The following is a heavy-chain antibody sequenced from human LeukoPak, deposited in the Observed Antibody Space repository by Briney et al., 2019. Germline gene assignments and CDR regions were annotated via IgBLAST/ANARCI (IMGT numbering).Heavy chain of an antibody. Sequence: GGSLRLSCAASGFTFSSYSMNWVRQAPGKGLEWVSVIYRGGTTFNADSVKGRFTISRDNAKNSLYLQMNSLRAEDTAVYYCARAHTYCSSTSCHAFDIWGQGTMVTVSS. CDR1: GFTFSSYS. CDR2: IYRGGTT. V-gene: IGHV3-48*04. D-gene: IGHD2-2*01. J-gene: IGHJ3*02. CDR3: ARAHTYCSSTSCHAFDI.